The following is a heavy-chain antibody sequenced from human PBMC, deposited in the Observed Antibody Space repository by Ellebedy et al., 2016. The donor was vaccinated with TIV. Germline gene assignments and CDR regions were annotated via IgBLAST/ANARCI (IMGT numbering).Heavy chain of an antibody. V-gene: IGHV1-3*04. J-gene: IGHJ4*02. D-gene: IGHD2-2*01. CDR1: GYTFPSNV. CDR3: ARAGRSTQGFLDY. CDR2: INTGNGNT. Sequence: AASVKVSCKASGYTFPSNVMHWVRQAPGQRLEWMGWINTGNGNTKYSQNFQGRVTITRDTSASTGYMELSSLRAEDTAVYYCARAGRSTQGFLDYWGQGTLVTVSS.